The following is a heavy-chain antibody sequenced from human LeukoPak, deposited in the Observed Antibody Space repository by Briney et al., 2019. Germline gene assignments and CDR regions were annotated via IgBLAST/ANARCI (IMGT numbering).Heavy chain of an antibody. V-gene: IGHV1-18*01. D-gene: IGHD3-22*01. CDR2: ISAYNGTT. CDR3: ARGRYYYDSSGGGYFDY. J-gene: IGHJ4*02. CDR1: GYTFTSYG. Sequence: ASVKVSCKASGYTFTSYGISWVRQAPGQRLEWMGWISAYNGTTNYAQKLQGRATMTTDTSTSTAYMEMRSLRSDDTAVYYCARGRYYYDSSGGGYFDYWGQGTLVTVSS.